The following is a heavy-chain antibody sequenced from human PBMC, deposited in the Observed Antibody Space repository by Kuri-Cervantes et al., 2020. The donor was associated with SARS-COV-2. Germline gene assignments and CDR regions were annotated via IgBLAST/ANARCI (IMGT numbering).Heavy chain of an antibody. CDR3: AKDPRTTVTTFLFDY. CDR1: GFTFSSYA. D-gene: IGHD4-17*01. Sequence: ETLSLTCAASGFTFSSYAMSWVRQAPGKGLEWVSAISGSGGNTYYADSVKGRFTISRDNSKNTLYLQMNSLRAEDTAVYYCAKDPRTTVTTFLFDYWGQGTLVTVSS. J-gene: IGHJ4*02. V-gene: IGHV3-23*01. CDR2: ISGSGGNT.